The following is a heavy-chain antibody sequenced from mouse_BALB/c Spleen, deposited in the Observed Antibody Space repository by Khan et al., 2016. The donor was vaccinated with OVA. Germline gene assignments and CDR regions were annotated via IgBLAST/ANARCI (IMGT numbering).Heavy chain of an antibody. Sequence: QIQLVQSGPELKKPGETVRISCKASGYTFTTAGMQWVQKMPGKGLKWIGWINTHSGVPKYAEDFKGRFAFSLETSARTVYLQITNLKNEDTATYFCARGGAAYYRNDGGAMDYWGQGTSVTVSS. CDR1: GYTFTTAG. J-gene: IGHJ4*01. V-gene: IGHV9-4*02. D-gene: IGHD2-14*01. CDR2: INTHSGVP. CDR3: ARGGAAYYRNDGGAMDY.